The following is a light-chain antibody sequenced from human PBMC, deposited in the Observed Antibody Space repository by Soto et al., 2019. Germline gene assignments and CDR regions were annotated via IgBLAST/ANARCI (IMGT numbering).Light chain of an antibody. J-gene: IGKJ1*01. V-gene: IGKV1-39*01. CDR2: AAS. Sequence: IQMTQSPPSLSASVGDRVTITCRASQSIANYLNWYQQKPGKAPKLLIYAASTLESGVPSRFSGSGSGTDFTLTISSLQPEDFATYYCQQSYNNPKTFGQGTKVDIK. CDR1: QSIANY. CDR3: QQSYNNPKT.